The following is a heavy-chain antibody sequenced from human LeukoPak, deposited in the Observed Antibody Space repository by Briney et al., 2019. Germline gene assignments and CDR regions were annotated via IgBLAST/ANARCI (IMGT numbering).Heavy chain of an antibody. D-gene: IGHD3-22*01. CDR1: GGSFSSYY. Sequence: SETLSLTCAVYGGSFSSYYWSWIRQPPGKGLEWIGKTNHGGSTNYNPSLKSRVTISVDMFKNQFSLKLTSVTAADTAVYYCARLIHYDSSGYLDYWGQGSLVTVSS. J-gene: IGHJ4*02. V-gene: IGHV4-34*01. CDR2: TNHGGST. CDR3: ARLIHYDSSGYLDY.